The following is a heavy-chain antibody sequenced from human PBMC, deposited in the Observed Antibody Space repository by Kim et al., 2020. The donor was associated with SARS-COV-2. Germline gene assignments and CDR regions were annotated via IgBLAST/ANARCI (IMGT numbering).Heavy chain of an antibody. CDR3: AKDTEYSSSSVFDY. J-gene: IGHJ4*02. CDR2: ISWNSGSI. Sequence: GGSLRLSCAASGFTFDDYAMHWVRQAPGKGLEWVSGISWNSGSIGYADSVKGRFTISRDSAKNSLFLQMNSLRAEDTALYYCAKDTEYSSSSVFDYWGQGTLVTVSS. V-gene: IGHV3-9*01. D-gene: IGHD6-6*01. CDR1: GFTFDDYA.